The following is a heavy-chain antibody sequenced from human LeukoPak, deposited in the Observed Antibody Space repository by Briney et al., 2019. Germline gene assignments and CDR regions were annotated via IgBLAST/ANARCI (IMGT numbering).Heavy chain of an antibody. Sequence: PGGSLRLSCAASGFTFSSYAMSWVRQAPGKGLEWVSAISGSGGSTYYADSVKGRFTISRDNSKNTLYLQMNSLRAEDTAVYYCARDFPPGPIKTYCGGDCYPWGQGTLVTVSS. CDR2: ISGSGGST. J-gene: IGHJ5*02. CDR1: GFTFSSYA. CDR3: ARDFPPGPIKTYCGGDCYP. V-gene: IGHV3-23*01. D-gene: IGHD2-21*01.